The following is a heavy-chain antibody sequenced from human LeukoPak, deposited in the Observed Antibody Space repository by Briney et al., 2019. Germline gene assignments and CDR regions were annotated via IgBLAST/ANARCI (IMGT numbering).Heavy chain of an antibody. D-gene: IGHD6-19*01. V-gene: IGHV6-1*01. CDR3: AREEEGVSGWYYFDY. CDR1: GDSVSSNSAA. J-gene: IGHJ4*02. Sequence: SQTVSLTCPISGDSVSSNSAAWNWIRQSPSRGLEWLGRTYYRYKWYNDYAGSVTSRITINPDTSKNQLSLQLNSVTTEDTAVYYCAREEEGVSGWYYFDYWGQGTLVTVSS. CDR2: TYYRYKWYN.